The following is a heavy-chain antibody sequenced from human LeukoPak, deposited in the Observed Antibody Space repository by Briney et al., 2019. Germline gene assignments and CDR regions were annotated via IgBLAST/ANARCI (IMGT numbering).Heavy chain of an antibody. J-gene: IGHJ4*02. D-gene: IGHD3-22*01. CDR3: AREGYYYDSSGYYSLDY. CDR1: GGSISSSSYY. V-gene: IGHV4-39*07. CDR2: IYYSGST. Sequence: SETLSLTCTVSGGSISSSSYYWGWIRQPPGKGLEWIGSIYYSGSTYYNPSPKSRVTMSVDTSKNQFSLKLSSVTAADTAVYYCAREGYYYDSSGYYSLDYWGQGTLVTVSS.